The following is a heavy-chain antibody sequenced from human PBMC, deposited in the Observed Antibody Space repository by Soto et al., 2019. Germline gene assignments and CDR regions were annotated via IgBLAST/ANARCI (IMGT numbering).Heavy chain of an antibody. Sequence: SETLSLTCTVSGGSISSSSYYWGWIRQPPGKGLEWIGSIYYSGSTYYNPSLKSRVTISVDTSKNQFSLKLSSVTAADTAVYYCARLSAYSSSWYAGLGFDYWGQGTLVTVSS. CDR2: IYYSGST. CDR3: ARLSAYSSSWYAGLGFDY. V-gene: IGHV4-39*01. D-gene: IGHD6-13*01. J-gene: IGHJ4*02. CDR1: GGSISSSSYY.